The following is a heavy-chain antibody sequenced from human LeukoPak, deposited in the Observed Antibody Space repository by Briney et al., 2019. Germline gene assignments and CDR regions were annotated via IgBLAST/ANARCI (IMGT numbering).Heavy chain of an antibody. CDR3: ARGRIVGNTGYYFDY. D-gene: IGHD1-26*01. V-gene: IGHV4-59*01. Sequence: SETLSLTCTVSGGSISSYYWSWIRQPPGKGPEWIGYIYYSGNTNYNPSLKSRVTISVDTSKNQFSLNLSSVTAADTAMYYCARGRIVGNTGYYFDYWGQGTLVTVSS. CDR1: GGSISSYY. J-gene: IGHJ4*02. CDR2: IYYSGNT.